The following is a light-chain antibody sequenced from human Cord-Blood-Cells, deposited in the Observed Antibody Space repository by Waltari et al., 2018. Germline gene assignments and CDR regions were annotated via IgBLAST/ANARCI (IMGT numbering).Light chain of an antibody. V-gene: IGKV1-8*01. CDR2: AAS. CDR3: QQYYSYPLT. J-gene: IGKJ4*01. Sequence: AIRITQSPSSLSASTGDRVTITCRASQGISSYLAWYQQKPGKAPKLLIYAASTLQSGVPSRFSGSGSGTDFTLTISCLQSEDFATYYCQQYYSYPLTFGGGTKAEIK. CDR1: QGISSY.